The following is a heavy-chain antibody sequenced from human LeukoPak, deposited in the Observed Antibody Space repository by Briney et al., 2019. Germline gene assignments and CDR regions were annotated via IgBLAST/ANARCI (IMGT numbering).Heavy chain of an antibody. V-gene: IGHV4-34*01. D-gene: IGHD1-1*01. CDR2: INHSGST. Sequence: SETLSLTCAFYGGSFRGYYWSWIRQPPGKGLEWIGEINHSGSTNYNPSLKSRITISIDTSKNQFSLKLSSVTAADTAVYYCARGRTTGDYWGQGTLVTVSS. CDR3: ARGRTTGDY. CDR1: GGSFRGYY. J-gene: IGHJ4*02.